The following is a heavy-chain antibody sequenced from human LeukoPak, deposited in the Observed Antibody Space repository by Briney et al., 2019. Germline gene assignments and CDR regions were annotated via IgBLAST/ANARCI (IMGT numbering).Heavy chain of an antibody. D-gene: IGHD6-13*01. J-gene: IGHJ3*02. V-gene: IGHV3-7*01. CDR3: ARALGYSSSWYPDDAFDI. CDR2: IKQDGSEK. CDR1: GFTFSSYW. Sequence: PGGSLRLSCAASGFTFSSYWMSWVRQAPGKGLEWVANIKQDGSEKYYVDSVKGRFTISRDNAKNSLYLQMNSLRAEDTAVYYCARALGYSSSWYPDDAFDIWGQGTMATVSS.